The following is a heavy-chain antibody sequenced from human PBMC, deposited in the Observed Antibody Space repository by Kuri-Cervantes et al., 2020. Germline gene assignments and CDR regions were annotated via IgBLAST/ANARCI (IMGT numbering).Heavy chain of an antibody. Sequence: GGSLRLSCAASGFTFSSYGMHWVRQAPGKGLEWVAVISYDGSNKYYADSVKGRFTISRDNAKNSLYLQMNSLRAEDTALYYCAKDIGGYYDSSGYGGYFDYWGQGTLVTVSS. V-gene: IGHV3-30*18. D-gene: IGHD3-22*01. CDR2: ISYDGSNK. CDR1: GFTFSSYG. CDR3: AKDIGGYYDSSGYGGYFDY. J-gene: IGHJ4*02.